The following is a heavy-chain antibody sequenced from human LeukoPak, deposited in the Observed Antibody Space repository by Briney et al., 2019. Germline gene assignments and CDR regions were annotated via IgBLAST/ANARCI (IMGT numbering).Heavy chain of an antibody. CDR3: ARVVGYGDYLGAFDI. V-gene: IGHV3-7*01. CDR1: GFTFSSYW. CDR2: IKQDGSEK. Sequence: GGSLRLSCAASGFTFSSYWMSWVRQAPGKGLEWVANIKQDGSEKYYVDSVKGRFTISRDDAKNSLYLQMNSLRAEDTAVYYCARVVGYGDYLGAFDIWGHGTMVTVSS. D-gene: IGHD4-17*01. J-gene: IGHJ3*02.